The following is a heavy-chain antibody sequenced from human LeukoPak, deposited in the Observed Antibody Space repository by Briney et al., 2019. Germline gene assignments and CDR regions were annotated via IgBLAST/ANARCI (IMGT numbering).Heavy chain of an antibody. D-gene: IGHD3-22*01. CDR3: ATGHTYYYDSSGYPTFGG. V-gene: IGHV1-24*01. CDR2: FDPEDGET. CDR1: GYALTELS. J-gene: IGHJ4*02. Sequence: GASVKVSCKVSGYALTELSMHWVRQAPGKGLEWMGGFDPEDGETIYAQKFQGRVTMTEDTSTDTAYMELSSLRSEDTAVYYCATGHTYYYDSSGYPTFGGWGQGTLVTVSS.